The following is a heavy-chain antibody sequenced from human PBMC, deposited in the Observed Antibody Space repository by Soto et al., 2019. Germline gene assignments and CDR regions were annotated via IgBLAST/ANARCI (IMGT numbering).Heavy chain of an antibody. CDR3: ARFYYDGREVLKPYYYYGMDV. V-gene: IGHV4-59*01. D-gene: IGHD3-22*01. Sequence: PSETLSLTCTVSGGSISSYYWNWIRQPPGKGLEWIGYIYYSGSTNYNPSLKSRVTISLDTSKNQFSLKLSSVTAEDTAVYYCARFYYDGREVLKPYYYYGMDVWGQGTTVTVSS. J-gene: IGHJ6*02. CDR2: IYYSGST. CDR1: GGSISSYY.